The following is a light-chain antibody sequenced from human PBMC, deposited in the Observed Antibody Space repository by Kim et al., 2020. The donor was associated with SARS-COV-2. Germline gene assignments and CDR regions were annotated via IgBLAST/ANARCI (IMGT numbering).Light chain of an antibody. CDR2: EVT. CDR3: SAYTTSGTWV. V-gene: IGLV2-14*01. J-gene: IGLJ3*02. Sequence: QPVLTQPASVSGSPGQSITISCSGTSSDIGAYNHVSWYQQPPGTVPKLMIYEVTNRPSGISNRFSGSKSGNTASLTISGLQAEDEGDYYCSAYTTSGTWVFGGGTKVTVL. CDR1: SSDIGAYNH.